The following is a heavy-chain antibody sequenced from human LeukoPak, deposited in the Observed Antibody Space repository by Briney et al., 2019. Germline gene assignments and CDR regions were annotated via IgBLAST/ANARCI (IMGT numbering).Heavy chain of an antibody. CDR1: GFTFSSYS. CDR2: ISTIISYI. D-gene: IGHD4-17*01. CDR3: ARDLYGYYAFDI. V-gene: IGHV3-21*01. J-gene: IGHJ3*02. Sequence: MPGGSLRLSCAASGFTFSSYSMNWVRQAPGKGLEWVSSISTIISYIYYADSVKGRFTISRDNAKNSLYLQMNSLRAEDTAVYYCARDLYGYYAFDIWGQGTMVTVSS.